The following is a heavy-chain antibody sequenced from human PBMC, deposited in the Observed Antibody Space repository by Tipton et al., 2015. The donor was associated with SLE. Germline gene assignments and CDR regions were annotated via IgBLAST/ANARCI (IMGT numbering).Heavy chain of an antibody. J-gene: IGHJ6*02. D-gene: IGHD3-22*01. CDR2: IYYSGST. V-gene: IGHV4-59*01. CDR3: ARDYYYDSSGYYYGMDV. CDR1: GGSISSYY. Sequence: TLSLTCTVSGGSISSYYWSWIRQPPGKGLEWIGYIYYSGSTNYNPSLKSRVTISVDTSKNQFSLKLSSVTAADTAVYYCARDYYYDSSGYYYGMDVWGQGTTVTVSS.